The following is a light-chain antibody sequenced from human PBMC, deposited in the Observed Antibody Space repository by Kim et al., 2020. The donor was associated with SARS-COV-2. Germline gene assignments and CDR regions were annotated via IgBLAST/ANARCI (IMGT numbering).Light chain of an antibody. CDR1: HSVGSNF. Sequence: LAPGERATLACRASHSVGSNFLAWYQQKPGQAPRILSFGASSRVTGIPDRFSGSGSGTDFTLTISRLEPEDFAVYYCQQYIDTPLTFGGGTKVEIK. J-gene: IGKJ4*01. CDR3: QQYIDTPLT. CDR2: GAS. V-gene: IGKV3-20*01.